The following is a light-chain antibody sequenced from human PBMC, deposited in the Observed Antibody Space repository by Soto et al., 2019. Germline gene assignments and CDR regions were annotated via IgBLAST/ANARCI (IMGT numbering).Light chain of an antibody. CDR2: EGS. CDR1: SSDVGSYNL. Sequence: QSVLTQPASVSGSPGQSITISCTGTSSDVGSYNLVSWYQQHPGKAPKLMIYEGSKLPSGVSNRFSGSKSGNTASLTISGLQAEDESDYYCCSYAVSNVFGGGTQLTVL. V-gene: IGLV2-23*01. J-gene: IGLJ2*01. CDR3: CSYAVSNV.